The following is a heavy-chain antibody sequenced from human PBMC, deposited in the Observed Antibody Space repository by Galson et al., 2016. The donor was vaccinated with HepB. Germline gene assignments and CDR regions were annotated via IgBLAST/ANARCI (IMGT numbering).Heavy chain of an antibody. V-gene: IGHV3-74*01. Sequence: SLRLSCAASGFTFSSYWMHWVRQAPGKGLVWVSRINSDGSGTTYADSVKGRFTISRDNAENTLYVQMNSLRAEDTAVYYCARGSAWIAAAGTLDYWGQGTLVTVSS. J-gene: IGHJ4*02. CDR2: INSDGSGT. D-gene: IGHD6-13*01. CDR3: ARGSAWIAAAGTLDY. CDR1: GFTFSSYW.